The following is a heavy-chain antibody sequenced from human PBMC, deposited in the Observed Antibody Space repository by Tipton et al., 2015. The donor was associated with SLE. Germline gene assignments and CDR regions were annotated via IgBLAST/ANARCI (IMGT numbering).Heavy chain of an antibody. CDR1: GGSISSYY. D-gene: IGHD5-18*01. J-gene: IGHJ4*02. Sequence: LVQPSETLSLTCTVSGGSISSYYWSWIRQPPGKGLEWIGYIYYSGSTNYNPSLKSRVTISVDTSKNQFSLKLSSVTAADTAVYYCAREVEYSYGYFDYWGQGTLVTVSS. V-gene: IGHV4-59*12. CDR2: IYYSGST. CDR3: AREVEYSYGYFDY.